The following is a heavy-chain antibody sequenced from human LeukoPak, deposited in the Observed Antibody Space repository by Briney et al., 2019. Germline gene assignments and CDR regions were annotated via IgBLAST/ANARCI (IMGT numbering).Heavy chain of an antibody. D-gene: IGHD2-21*01. V-gene: IGHV4-59*01. CDR1: GNSISSYY. Sequence: KPSETLSLTCTVSGNSISSYYWNWIRQPPGKGLEWIGYIDYTGSSNYNPSLKSRVSISVDTSKNQLSLKLSSVIAADTAVYYCARRVSAFFYGMDVWGQGTTVTVSS. J-gene: IGHJ6*02. CDR2: IDYTGSS. CDR3: ARRVSAFFYGMDV.